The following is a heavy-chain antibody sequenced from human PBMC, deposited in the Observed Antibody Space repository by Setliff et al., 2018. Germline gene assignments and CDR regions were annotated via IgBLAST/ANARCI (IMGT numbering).Heavy chain of an antibody. J-gene: IGHJ4*02. CDR2: VYYSGNT. D-gene: IGHD3-22*01. Sequence: PSETLSLTCTVSGGSISTTDYYWGWIRQPPGKGLEWIGCVYYSGNTYYSPSLKSRVTMFVDTSKNQFSPMLYSVTAADTAIYYCARYDSSGYSENYYFDSWGQGTRVTVSS. CDR1: GGSISTTDYY. V-gene: IGHV4-39*07. CDR3: ARYDSSGYSENYYFDS.